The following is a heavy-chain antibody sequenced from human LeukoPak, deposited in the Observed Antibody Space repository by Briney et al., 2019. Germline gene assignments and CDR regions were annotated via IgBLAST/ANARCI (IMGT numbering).Heavy chain of an antibody. V-gene: IGHV1-8*03. Sequence: ASVKVSCKASGYTFTGYYMHWVRQAPGQGLEWMGWMNPNSGNTGYAQKFQGRVTITRNTSISTAYMELSSLRSEDTAVYYCARPCYYGSGSFIGYWGQGTLVTVSS. CDR1: GYTFTGYY. D-gene: IGHD3-10*01. CDR3: ARPCYYGSGSFIGY. J-gene: IGHJ4*02. CDR2: MNPNSGNT.